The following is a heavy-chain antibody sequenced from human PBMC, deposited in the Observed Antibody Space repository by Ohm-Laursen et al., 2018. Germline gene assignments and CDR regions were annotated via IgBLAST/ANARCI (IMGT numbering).Heavy chain of an antibody. D-gene: IGHD3-3*01. CDR2: LNPGGSDK. V-gene: IGHV3-7*01. CDR3: ARDARDALRLLEIDY. Sequence: GSLRLSCTASGFNFRGDWMSWVRQAPGKGPEWVANLNPGGSDKYYVDPVKGRFTISRDNARNSVYLEMSSLRADDTAVYYCARDARDALRLLEIDYWGQGTLVTVSS. CDR1: GFNFRGDW. J-gene: IGHJ4*02.